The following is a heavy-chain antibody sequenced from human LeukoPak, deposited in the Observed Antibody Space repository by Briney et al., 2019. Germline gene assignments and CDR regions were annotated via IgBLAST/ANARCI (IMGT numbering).Heavy chain of an antibody. CDR3: ARDRGQLVRMIDY. V-gene: IGHV3-23*01. J-gene: IGHJ4*02. CDR1: GVTFGNEA. Sequence: GGSLRLSCAASGVTFGNEAMSWVRQAPERGLEWVSSISAGGGTTYYADSVKGRFTISRDNSNNTLFVQMNSLRAEDTAVYYCARDRGQLVRMIDYWGQGTLVTVSS. CDR2: ISAGGGTT. D-gene: IGHD6-6*01.